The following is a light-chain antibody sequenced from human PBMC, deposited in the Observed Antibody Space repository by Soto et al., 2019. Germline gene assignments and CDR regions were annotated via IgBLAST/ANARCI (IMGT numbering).Light chain of an antibody. CDR2: DAS. CDR3: QQRSSWPLT. J-gene: IGKJ4*01. Sequence: ETVLTQSPATLSLSPGERAILSCRASQSVSTYLAWYQQKPGQAPRLLISDASNRATGIPARFSGSGSGTDFTPTSSSLEPEDFAVYYCQQRSSWPLTFGGGTKVEIK. CDR1: QSVSTY. V-gene: IGKV3-11*01.